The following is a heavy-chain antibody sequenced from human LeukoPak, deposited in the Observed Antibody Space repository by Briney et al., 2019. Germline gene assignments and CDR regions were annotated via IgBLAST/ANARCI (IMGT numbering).Heavy chain of an antibody. CDR3: ARDIGYYDSSGYYPYFDY. J-gene: IGHJ4*02. D-gene: IGHD3-22*01. V-gene: IGHV4-4*07. Sequence: SETLSLTCTVSGGSIRSYYWSWIRQPAGKGLEWIGRIYTSGSTNYNPSLKSRVTMSVDTSKNQFSLKLSSVTAADTAVYYCARDIGYYDSSGYYPYFDYWGQGTLVTVSS. CDR2: IYTSGST. CDR1: GGSIRSYY.